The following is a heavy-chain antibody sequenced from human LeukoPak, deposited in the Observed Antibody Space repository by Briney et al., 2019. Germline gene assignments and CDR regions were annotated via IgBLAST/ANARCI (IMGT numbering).Heavy chain of an antibody. Sequence: PGGSLRLSCAASGFTFSSYAMNWVRQAPGKGLEWVSSITSSTYIYYADSVEGRFTISRDNAKNSLFLQMNSLRAEDTAVYYCARGYSSGWSNNWFDPWGQGTLVTVSS. J-gene: IGHJ5*02. V-gene: IGHV3-21*01. CDR2: ITSSTYI. CDR3: ARGYSSGWSNNWFDP. CDR1: GFTFSSYA. D-gene: IGHD6-19*01.